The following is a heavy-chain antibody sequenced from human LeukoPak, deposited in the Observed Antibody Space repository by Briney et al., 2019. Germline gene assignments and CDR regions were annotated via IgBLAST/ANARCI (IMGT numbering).Heavy chain of an antibody. J-gene: IGHJ6*03. V-gene: IGHV3-33*01. CDR3: ARDNWNNPSYYYYYMDV. CDR2: IWYDGSSE. Sequence: GRSLRLSCEASGFTFSNYVMHWVRQAPGKGLEWVALIWYDGSSENYADSVKGRFAISRDNSKNTLYLQMNSLRAEDSAVYYCARDNWNNPSYYYYYMDVWGKGTTVTASS. D-gene: IGHD1/OR15-1a*01. CDR1: GFTFSNYV.